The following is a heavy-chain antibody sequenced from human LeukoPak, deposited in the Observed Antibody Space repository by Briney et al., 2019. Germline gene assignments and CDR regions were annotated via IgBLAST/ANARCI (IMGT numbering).Heavy chain of an antibody. CDR3: ARSRTPYNSAWSFDY. J-gene: IGHJ4*02. D-gene: IGHD6-19*01. Sequence: PGGSLRLSCAASGFSFSTYAIHWVRQAPGKGLEWVALISYDGSNKYYADSVKGRFTISRDDSKNTLYLQVTSLRADDTAVYYCARSRTPYNSAWSFDYWGQGTLVTVSS. CDR2: ISYDGSNK. CDR1: GFSFSTYA. V-gene: IGHV3-30-3*01.